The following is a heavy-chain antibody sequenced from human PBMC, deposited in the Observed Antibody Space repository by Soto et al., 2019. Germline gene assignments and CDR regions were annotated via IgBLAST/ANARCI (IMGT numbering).Heavy chain of an antibody. CDR1: GFTFSSYS. V-gene: IGHV3-48*04. D-gene: IGHD5-18*01. CDR3: ARDRAMVIVDDGGYYYYGMDV. CDR2: ISSSSSTI. Sequence: GGSLRLSCAASGFTFSSYSMNWVRQAPGKGLEWVSYISSSSSTIYYADSVKGRFTISRDNAKNSLYLQMNSLRAEDTAVYYCARDRAMVIVDDGGYYYYGMDVWGQGTTVTVSS. J-gene: IGHJ6*02.